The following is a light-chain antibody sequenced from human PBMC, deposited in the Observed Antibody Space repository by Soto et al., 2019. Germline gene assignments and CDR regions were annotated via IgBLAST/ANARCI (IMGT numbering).Light chain of an antibody. CDR1: QSISSY. J-gene: IGKJ1*01. CDR3: QQCYSTPGT. CDR2: SAS. V-gene: IGKV1-39*01. Sequence: DIQMTQSPSSLSASVGDRVTITCRASQSISSYLDWYQQKPREAPKLLIYSASSLQSGVPSRFSGSGSGTDFTLTISSLQPEDFATYYCQQCYSTPGTFGQGTKVEIK.